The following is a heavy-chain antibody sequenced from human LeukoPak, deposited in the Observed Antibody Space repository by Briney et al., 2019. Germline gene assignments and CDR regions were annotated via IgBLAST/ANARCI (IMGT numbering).Heavy chain of an antibody. CDR1: GFTFSSYG. Sequence: GGSLRLSCAASGFTFSSYGMHWVRQAPGKGLEWVAVISYDGSNKYYADSVKGRFTISRDNSKNTLYLHMNSLRAEDTAVYYCAKDRTGSGSYFYWGQGTLVTVSS. CDR3: AKDRTGSGSYFY. CDR2: ISYDGSNK. J-gene: IGHJ4*02. V-gene: IGHV3-30*18. D-gene: IGHD3-10*01.